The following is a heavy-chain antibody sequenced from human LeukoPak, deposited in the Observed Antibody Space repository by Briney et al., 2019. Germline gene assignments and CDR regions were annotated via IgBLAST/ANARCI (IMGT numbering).Heavy chain of an antibody. CDR2: IYPGDSDT. CDR3: ARQGLTYYDFWSGPNNWFDP. CDR1: GYSFTSYW. J-gene: IGHJ5*02. Sequence: GESLKISCKGSGYSFTSYWIGWVRQMPGKGLEWMGIIYPGDSDTRYSPSFQGQVTISADKSISTAYLQWSSLKALDTAMYYCARQGLTYYDFWSGPNNWFDPWGQGTLVTVSS. D-gene: IGHD3-3*01. V-gene: IGHV5-51*01.